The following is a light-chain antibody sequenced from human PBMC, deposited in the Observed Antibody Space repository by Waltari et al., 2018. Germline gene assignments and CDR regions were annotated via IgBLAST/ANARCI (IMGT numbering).Light chain of an antibody. CDR2: GEN. V-gene: IGLV3-19*01. CDR1: RLRMCY. CDR3: NARDTRDYWV. Sequence: SSELTQDPAVSVALGQTVTITCQGDRLRMCYASWYQPKPGQDPLLLVYGENNRPSGSPYRFSVSASGRTSCLTITGARAEDEADYECNARDTRDYWVFGGGTKLTVV. J-gene: IGLJ3*02.